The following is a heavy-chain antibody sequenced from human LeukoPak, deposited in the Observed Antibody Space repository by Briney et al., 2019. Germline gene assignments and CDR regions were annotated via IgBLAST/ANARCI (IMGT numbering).Heavy chain of an antibody. Sequence: GGSLRLSCAASGFVFSSHAMNWVRQAPGKRLEWVSSISSSSSYIYYADSVKGRFTISRDNAKNSLYLQMNSLRAEDTAVYYCARGPHDRGYWYFDLWGRGTLVIVSS. D-gene: IGHD6-13*01. V-gene: IGHV3-21*04. CDR2: ISSSSSYI. CDR1: GFVFSSHA. CDR3: ARGPHDRGYWYFDL. J-gene: IGHJ2*01.